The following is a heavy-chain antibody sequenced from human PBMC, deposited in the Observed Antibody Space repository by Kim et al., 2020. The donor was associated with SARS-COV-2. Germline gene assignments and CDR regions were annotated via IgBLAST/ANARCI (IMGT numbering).Heavy chain of an antibody. J-gene: IGHJ6*02. CDR1: GFTFSSHS. CDR2: ITTRSYI. CDR3: ARVDSSGYPYGMDV. Sequence: GGSLRLSCAASGFTFSSHSMNWVRQAPGKGLEWVSSITTRSYIYYADSVKGRFTISRDNAKNSLYLQMNSLRAEDTAVYYCARVDSSGYPYGMDVWGQGT. D-gene: IGHD3-22*01. V-gene: IGHV3-21*01.